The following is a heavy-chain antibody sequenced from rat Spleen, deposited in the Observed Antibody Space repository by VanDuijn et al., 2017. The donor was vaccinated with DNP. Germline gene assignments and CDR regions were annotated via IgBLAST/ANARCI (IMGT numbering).Heavy chain of an antibody. Sequence: EVQLVESGGGLVQPGRSLKLSCAASGFTFSDYNMAWVRQAPKKGLEWVATIIYDGIRTSYRDSVKGRFTVSRDNAESTLYLQMNSLRSEDMASYYCARWGSSDWYFDFWGPGTMVTVSS. V-gene: IGHV5S10*01. CDR3: ARWGSSDWYFDF. CDR2: IIYDGIRT. CDR1: GFTFSDYN. J-gene: IGHJ1*01. D-gene: IGHD1-2*01.